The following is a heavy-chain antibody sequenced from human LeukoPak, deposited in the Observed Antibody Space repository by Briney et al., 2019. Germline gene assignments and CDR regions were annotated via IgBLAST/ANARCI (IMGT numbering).Heavy chain of an antibody. V-gene: IGHV3-7*01. Sequence: PGGSLRLSCAASGFIFSDYWMSWVRQTPEKGLRWVANIKQDGREKHYVDAVKGQFTISRDNAENSLFLQMNSLRAEDTAVYYCARSRGNGDDTPYNWFDLWGRGVLVTVSS. J-gene: IGHJ5*02. CDR2: IKQDGREK. CDR3: ARSRGNGDDTPYNWFDL. CDR1: GFIFSDYW. D-gene: IGHD2-8*01.